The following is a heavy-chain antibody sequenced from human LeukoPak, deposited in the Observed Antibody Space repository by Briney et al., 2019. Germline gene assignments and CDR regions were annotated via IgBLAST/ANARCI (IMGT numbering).Heavy chain of an antibody. CDR2: ISAYNGNT. CDR1: GYTFTSYG. V-gene: IGHV1-18*01. D-gene: IGHD6-13*01. Sequence: ASVKVSCKASGYTFTSYGISWVRQAPGQGLEWMGWISAYNGNTNYAQKLQGRVIMTTDTSTSTAYMELRSLRSDDTAVYYCAREAEGRIAAAGTSFDYWGQGTLVTVSS. J-gene: IGHJ4*02. CDR3: AREAEGRIAAAGTSFDY.